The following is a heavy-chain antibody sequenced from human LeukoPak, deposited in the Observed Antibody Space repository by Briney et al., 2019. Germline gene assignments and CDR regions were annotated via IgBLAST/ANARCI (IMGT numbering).Heavy chain of an antibody. V-gene: IGHV1-2*02. CDR2: INPNSGGT. J-gene: IGHJ4*02. Sequence: ASVKVSCKASGCIFSGYYMHWVRQTPGQALEWIGWINPNSGGTNYAQKFQGRVTMTRDTSISTAYMELSRLRTDDTAVFYCATRIEQCLPTFDYWGQGTLVTVSS. D-gene: IGHD5/OR15-5a*01. CDR1: GCIFSGYY. CDR3: ATRIEQCLPTFDY.